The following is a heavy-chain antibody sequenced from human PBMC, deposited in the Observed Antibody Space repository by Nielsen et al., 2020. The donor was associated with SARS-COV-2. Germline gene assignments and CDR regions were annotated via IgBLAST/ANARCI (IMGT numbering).Heavy chain of an antibody. V-gene: IGHV3-30-3*01. CDR1: GFTFSNFA. Sequence: GESLKISCAASGFTFSNFAIHWVRQAPGKGLEWVAVISSDGNHKDYADSVKGRFTISRDNSKNTLYVQMDSLRADDMAVYYCARGGQNFYYRMDVWGQVTTVTVSS. CDR2: ISSDGNHK. J-gene: IGHJ6*02. CDR3: ARGGQNFYYRMDV. D-gene: IGHD3-16*01.